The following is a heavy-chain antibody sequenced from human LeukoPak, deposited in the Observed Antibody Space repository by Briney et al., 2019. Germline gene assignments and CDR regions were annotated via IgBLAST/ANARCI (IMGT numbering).Heavy chain of an antibody. CDR1: GFTFSSYS. D-gene: IGHD6-6*01. Sequence: GGSLRLSCAASGFTFSSYSMSWVRQAPGKGLEWVSVISETGDVTHYADSMKGRFTISRDNTKNTLNLQMNSLRAEDTAIYYCARDSSHYLGSSDYWGQGTLVTVSS. CDR3: ARDSSHYLGSSDY. CDR2: ISETGDVT. J-gene: IGHJ4*02. V-gene: IGHV3-23*01.